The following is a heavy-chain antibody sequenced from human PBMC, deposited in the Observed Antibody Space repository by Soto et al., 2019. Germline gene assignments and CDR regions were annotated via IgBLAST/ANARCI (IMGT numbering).Heavy chain of an antibody. D-gene: IGHD1-26*01. J-gene: IGHJ6*02. CDR2: IIPIFGTA. Sequence: SVKVSCKASGGTFSSYAISWVRQAPGQGLEWMGGIIPIFGTANYAQKFQGRVTITADESTSTAYMELSSLRSEDTAVYYCARGGPYANGMDVWGQGTTVTVSS. V-gene: IGHV1-69*13. CDR1: GGTFSSYA. CDR3: ARGGPYANGMDV.